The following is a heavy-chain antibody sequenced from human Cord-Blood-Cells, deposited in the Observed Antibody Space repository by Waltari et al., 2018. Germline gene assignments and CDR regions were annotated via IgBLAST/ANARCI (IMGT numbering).Heavy chain of an antibody. CDR1: GGSFSGYY. CDR3: ARGAAAAGYWYFDL. V-gene: IGHV4-34*01. CDR2: INHSGST. Sequence: QVQLQQWGAGLLKPSETLSLTCAVYGGSFSGYYWSWIRQPPGKGLEWIGEINHSGSTNDNPSLKSRVTISVDTSKNQFSLKLSSVTAADTAVYYCARGAAAAGYWYFDLWGRGTLVTVSS. J-gene: IGHJ2*01. D-gene: IGHD6-13*01.